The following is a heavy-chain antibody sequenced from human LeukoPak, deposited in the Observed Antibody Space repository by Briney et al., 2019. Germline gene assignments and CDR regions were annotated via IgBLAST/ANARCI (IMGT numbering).Heavy chain of an antibody. CDR2: IYHSGST. V-gene: IGHV4-59*01. Sequence: SETLSLTCSVSGGSISGDNWNWIRQPPGKGLEWIGYIYHSGSTNYNPSLKSRVTISVDTSKNQFSLKLSSVTAADTAVYFCARRSWAARDAFDIWGQGTMVTVSS. CDR3: ARRSWAARDAFDI. CDR1: GGSISGDN. D-gene: IGHD3-16*01. J-gene: IGHJ3*02.